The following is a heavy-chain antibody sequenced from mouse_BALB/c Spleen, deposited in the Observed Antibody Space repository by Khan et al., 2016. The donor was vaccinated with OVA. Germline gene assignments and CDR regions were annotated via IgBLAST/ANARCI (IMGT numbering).Heavy chain of an antibody. CDR2: IYPSDSYT. CDR1: GYTFTNYW. Sequence: QVQLQQPGAELVRPGASMKLSCKASGYTFTNYWINWVKQRPGQGLEWIGNIYPSDSYTNYNQKFKDKATLTVDKSSSTAYIQLSSPTSDDSAGYCCTREGTTVDAMDYWGQGTSVTVSS. J-gene: IGHJ4*01. CDR3: TREGTTVDAMDY. V-gene: IGHV1-69*02. D-gene: IGHD1-1*01.